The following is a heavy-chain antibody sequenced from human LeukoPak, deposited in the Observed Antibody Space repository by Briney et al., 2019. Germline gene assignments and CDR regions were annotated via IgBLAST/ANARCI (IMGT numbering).Heavy chain of an antibody. CDR1: GFTFSSYA. CDR3: ARGFGELTTVTTGVFDY. J-gene: IGHJ4*02. D-gene: IGHD4-11*01. CDR2: ISYDGSNK. Sequence: GRSLRLSCAASGFTFSSYAMHWVRQAPGKGLEWVAVISYDGSNKYYADSVKGRFTISRDNSKNTLYLQMNSLRAEDTAVYYCARGFGELTTVTTGVFDYWGQGTLVTVSS. V-gene: IGHV3-30*04.